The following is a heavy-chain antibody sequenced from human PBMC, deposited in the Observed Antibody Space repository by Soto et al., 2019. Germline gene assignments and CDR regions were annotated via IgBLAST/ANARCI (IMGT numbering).Heavy chain of an antibody. D-gene: IGHD3-22*01. J-gene: IGHJ4*02. CDR3: AKDSDFEGYDSSGYYSYFDY. Sequence: QVQLVESGGGVVQPGRSLRLSCAASGFTFSSYGMHWVRQAPGKGLEWVAVISYDGSNKYYADSVKGRFTISRDNSKNTLYLQMNSLRAEDTAVYYFAKDSDFEGYDSSGYYSYFDYWGQGTLVTVSS. V-gene: IGHV3-30*18. CDR2: ISYDGSNK. CDR1: GFTFSSYG.